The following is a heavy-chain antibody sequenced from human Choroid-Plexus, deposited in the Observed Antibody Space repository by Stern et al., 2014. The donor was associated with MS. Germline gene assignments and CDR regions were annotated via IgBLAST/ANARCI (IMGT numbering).Heavy chain of an antibody. J-gene: IGHJ5*02. D-gene: IGHD2/OR15-2a*01. CDR1: GFTFGSCA. CDR3: AKDRQYLTYFFDH. V-gene: IGHV3-30*18. CDR2: VSYDGSNK. Sequence: AQLLESGGGVVQPGRPLRLSCVASGFTFGSCAMHWARQAPGKGLEWLAGVSYDGSNKYYADSVKGRFTISRDNSQNTLYMQMSSLRPEDTAVYYCAKDRQYLTYFFDHWGQGSLVTVSS.